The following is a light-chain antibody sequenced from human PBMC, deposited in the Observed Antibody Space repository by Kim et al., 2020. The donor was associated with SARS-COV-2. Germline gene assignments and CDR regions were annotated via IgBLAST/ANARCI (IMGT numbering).Light chain of an antibody. V-gene: IGKV3-11*01. CDR1: QTFNDF. CDR2: DAS. J-gene: IGKJ4*01. Sequence: LSPGERATLSCRASQTFNDFLAWYQQKPGQAPRLLIYDASTRATGIPARFSGSGSGTDFTLTISSLEPEDFAVYYCQHHYNWPLTFGGGTKVDIK. CDR3: QHHYNWPLT.